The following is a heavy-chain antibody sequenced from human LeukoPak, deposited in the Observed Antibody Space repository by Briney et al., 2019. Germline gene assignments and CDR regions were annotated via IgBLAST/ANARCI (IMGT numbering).Heavy chain of an antibody. J-gene: IGHJ4*02. CDR2: IIPIFGTA. Sequence: SVKVSCKASGYTFTGYYMHWVRQAPGQGLEWMGGIIPIFGTANYAQKFQGRVTITTDESTSTAYMELSSLRSEDTAVYYCASLGYCSGGSCYFWGQGTLVTVSS. D-gene: IGHD2-15*01. CDR3: ASLGYCSGGSCYF. V-gene: IGHV1-69*05. CDR1: GYTFTGYY.